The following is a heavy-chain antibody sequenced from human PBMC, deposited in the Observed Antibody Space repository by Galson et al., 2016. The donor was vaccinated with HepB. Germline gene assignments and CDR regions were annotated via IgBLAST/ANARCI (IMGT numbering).Heavy chain of an antibody. CDR3: AARYGDYDHWFDY. D-gene: IGHD4-17*01. J-gene: IGHJ4*02. CDR2: ISHSGST. V-gene: IGHV4-59*01. CDR1: GGSTSNFS. Sequence: SETLSLTCTVSGGSTSNFSWSWIRQPPGKALEWIAYISHSGSTIYNPTLKSRVTISLDTSRSQFSLKLNSVSAADTAVYYCAARYGDYDHWFDYWGQGTLVTVSS.